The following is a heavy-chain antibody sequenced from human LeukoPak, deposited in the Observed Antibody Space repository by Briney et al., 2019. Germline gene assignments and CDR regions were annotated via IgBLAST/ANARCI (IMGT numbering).Heavy chain of an antibody. Sequence: ASVKVSCKASGYTFTGYYMHWVRQAPGQGLEWMGWINPNSGGTNYAQKFQGRVTMTRDTSISTAYMELSRLGSDDTAVYYCARDRSSGSGSYYVLDYWGQGTLVTVSS. CDR3: ARDRSSGSGSYYVLDY. CDR1: GYTFTGYY. CDR2: INPNSGGT. D-gene: IGHD3-10*01. J-gene: IGHJ4*02. V-gene: IGHV1-2*02.